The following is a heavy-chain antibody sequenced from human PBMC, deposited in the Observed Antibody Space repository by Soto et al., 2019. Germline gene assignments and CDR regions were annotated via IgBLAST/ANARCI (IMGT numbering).Heavy chain of an antibody. CDR1: GYTFTSYA. D-gene: IGHD1-26*01. J-gene: IGHJ5*02. V-gene: IGHV1-3*01. CDR3: ARGYSGPFNWFDP. Sequence: GASVKVSCKASGYTFTSYAMHWVHQAPGQRLEWMGWINAGNGNTKYSQKFQGRVTITRDTSASTAYMELSSLRSEDTAVYYCARGYSGPFNWFDPWGQGTLVTVSS. CDR2: INAGNGNT.